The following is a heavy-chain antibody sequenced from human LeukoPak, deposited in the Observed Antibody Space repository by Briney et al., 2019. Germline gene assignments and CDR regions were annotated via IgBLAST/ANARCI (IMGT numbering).Heavy chain of an antibody. CDR2: INHSGST. Sequence: SETLSLTCAVYGGSFSGYYWSWIRQPPGKGLEWIREINHSGSTNYNPSLKSRVTISVDTSKNQFSLKLISVTAADTAVYYCARRASLWSGLSDAFDIWGQGTMVTVSS. CDR3: ARRASLWSGLSDAFDI. D-gene: IGHD3-3*01. V-gene: IGHV4-34*01. J-gene: IGHJ3*02. CDR1: GGSFSGYY.